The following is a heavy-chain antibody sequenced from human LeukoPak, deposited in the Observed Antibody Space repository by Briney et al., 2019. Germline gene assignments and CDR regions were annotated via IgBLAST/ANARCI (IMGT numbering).Heavy chain of an antibody. J-gene: IGHJ4*02. Sequence: PSETLTLTCTVSGDVISTGFHYWGWIRQPPGKGLEWIGTIYYTESAYYNPSLKSRVTISVDTSRYHFSVKLTSVTAADTAVYYCARLDSDYGGMKIDYWGQGILVTVSS. CDR3: ARLDSDYGGMKIDY. V-gene: IGHV4-39*02. CDR1: GDVISTGFHY. D-gene: IGHD4-23*01. CDR2: IYYTESA.